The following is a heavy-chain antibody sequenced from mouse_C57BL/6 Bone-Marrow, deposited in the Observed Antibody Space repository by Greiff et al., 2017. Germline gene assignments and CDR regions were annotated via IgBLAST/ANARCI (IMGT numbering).Heavy chain of an antibody. D-gene: IGHD1-1*01. J-gene: IGHJ3*01. V-gene: IGHV1-26*01. Sequence: EVQLQQSGPELVKPGASVQISCKASGYTFTDYYMNWVKQSHGKSLEWIGDINPNNGGTSYNQKFKGKATLTVDKSSSTAYMELRSLTSEDSAVYYCASPFYYYGSSPFAYWGQGTLVTVSA. CDR2: INPNNGGT. CDR1: GYTFTDYY. CDR3: ASPFYYYGSSPFAY.